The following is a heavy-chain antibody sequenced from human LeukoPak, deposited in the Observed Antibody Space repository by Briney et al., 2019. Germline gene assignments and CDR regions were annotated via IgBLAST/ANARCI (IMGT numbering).Heavy chain of an antibody. D-gene: IGHD3-22*01. J-gene: IGHJ4*02. CDR2: IIPIFGSA. CDR1: GGTFSSYA. V-gene: IGHV1-69*06. CDR3: ARGNYDSSDPPSY. Sequence: GASVKVSCKASGGTFSSYAISWVRQAPGQGPEWMGGIIPIFGSANYAQKFQGRVTITADKSTSTAYMELSSLRSEDTAVYYCARGNYDSSDPPSYWGQGTLVTVSS.